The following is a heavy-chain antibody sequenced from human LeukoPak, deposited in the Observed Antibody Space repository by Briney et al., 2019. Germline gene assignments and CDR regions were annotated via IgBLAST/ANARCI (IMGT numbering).Heavy chain of an antibody. D-gene: IGHD2-15*01. CDR3: AKLGYCSGGSCYALYDY. Sequence: GGSPRLSCAASGFTFSSYAMSWVRQAPGKGLEWVSAISGSGGSTYYADSVKGRFTISRDNSKNTLYLQMDSLRAEDTAVYYCAKLGYCSGGSCYALYDYWGQGTLVTVSS. J-gene: IGHJ4*02. CDR2: ISGSGGST. CDR1: GFTFSSYA. V-gene: IGHV3-23*01.